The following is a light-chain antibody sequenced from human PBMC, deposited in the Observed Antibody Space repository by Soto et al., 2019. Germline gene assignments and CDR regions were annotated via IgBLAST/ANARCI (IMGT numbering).Light chain of an antibody. CDR1: SSDVGSYNL. Sequence: QSALTQPASVSGSPGQSITISCTGTSSDVGSYNLVSWYQQHPGKAPKLMIYEGSKRPSGVSNRFSGSKSGNTASLTISGLQAEDEADYYCSSYTSSSTLAFGGGTKVTVL. V-gene: IGLV2-14*02. CDR3: SSYTSSSTLA. J-gene: IGLJ2*01. CDR2: EGS.